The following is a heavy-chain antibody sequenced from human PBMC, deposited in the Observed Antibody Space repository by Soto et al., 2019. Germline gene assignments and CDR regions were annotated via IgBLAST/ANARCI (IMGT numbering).Heavy chain of an antibody. CDR3: ARDGYCSGGSCYSVPVFDY. CDR1: GFTFSSYG. CDR2: IWYDGSNK. J-gene: IGHJ4*02. Sequence: GGSLRLSCAASGFTFSSYGMHWVRQAPGKGLEWVAVIWYDGSNKYYADSVKGRFTISRDNSKNTLYLQMNSLRAEDTAVYYCARDGYCSGGSCYSVPVFDYWGQGTLVNVS. D-gene: IGHD2-15*01. V-gene: IGHV3-33*01.